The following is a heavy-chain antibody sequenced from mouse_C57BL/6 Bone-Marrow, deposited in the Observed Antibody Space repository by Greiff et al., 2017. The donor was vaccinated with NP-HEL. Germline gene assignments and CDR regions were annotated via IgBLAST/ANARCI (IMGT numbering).Heavy chain of an antibody. CDR1: GFTFSSYA. CDR3: ERDWEDYDVIAY. D-gene: IGHD2-4*01. V-gene: IGHV5-4*01. CDR2: ISDGGSYT. Sequence: EVMLVESGGGLVKPGGSLKLSCAASGFTFSSYAMSWVRQTPEQRLEWVATISDGGSYTYYPDNVKGRFTISRDNAKNNRYLQMSHLKSEDTAMYYCERDWEDYDVIAYWGQGTLVTVAA. J-gene: IGHJ3*01.